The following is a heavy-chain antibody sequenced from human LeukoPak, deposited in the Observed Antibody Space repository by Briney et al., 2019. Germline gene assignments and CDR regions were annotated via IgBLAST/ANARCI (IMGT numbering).Heavy chain of an antibody. CDR1: GYSISSGYY. Sequence: SETLSLTYTVSGYSISSGYYWGWIRQPPGKGLEWIGSIYHSGSTYYNPSLKSRVTISVDTSKNQFSLKLSSVTAADTAVYYCARVIYYDSSGYYADWGQGTLVTVSS. V-gene: IGHV4-38-2*02. CDR3: ARVIYYDSSGYYAD. D-gene: IGHD3-22*01. J-gene: IGHJ4*02. CDR2: IYHSGST.